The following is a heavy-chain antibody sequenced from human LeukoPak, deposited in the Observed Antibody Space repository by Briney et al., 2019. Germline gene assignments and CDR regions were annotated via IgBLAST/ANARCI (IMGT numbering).Heavy chain of an antibody. Sequence: GGSLRLSCTGSGFTFGDYAVTWFRQAPGKGLEWVGFVRSKGYGGTTEYAASVKGRFTISRDDSKSIAYLQMNSLKTEDTAVYYCTKSRYYDYVWGGYWGQGTLVTASS. CDR2: VRSKGYGGTT. CDR3: TKSRYYDYVWGGY. D-gene: IGHD3-16*01. J-gene: IGHJ4*02. V-gene: IGHV3-49*03. CDR1: GFTFGDYA.